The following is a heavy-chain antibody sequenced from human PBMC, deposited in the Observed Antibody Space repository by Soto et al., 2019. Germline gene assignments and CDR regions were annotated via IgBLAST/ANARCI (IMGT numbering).Heavy chain of an antibody. CDR1: GFTFSSYG. D-gene: IGHD6-13*01. CDR2: ISYDGSNK. V-gene: IGHV3-30*18. J-gene: IGHJ6*02. CDR3: AKDEAAGYYYYYGMDV. Sequence: QTGGSLRLSCAASGFTFSSYGMHWVRQAPGKGLEWVAVISYDGSNKYYADSVKGRFTISRDNSKNTLYLQMNSLRAEDTAVYYCAKDEAAGYYYYYGMDVWGQGTTVTVSS.